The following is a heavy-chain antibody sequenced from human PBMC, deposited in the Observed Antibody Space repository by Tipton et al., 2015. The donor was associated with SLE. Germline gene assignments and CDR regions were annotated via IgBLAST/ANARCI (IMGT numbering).Heavy chain of an antibody. D-gene: IGHD2-8*02. Sequence: GSLRLSCVASGFTFSSYEMNWVRQAPGKGLEWVSYISSRASTIYYADSVKGRFTISRDNAKNSLFLQMNSLRAEDTAVYYCARVGTRGPYLDYWGQGTLVTVSS. V-gene: IGHV3-48*03. CDR2: ISSRASTI. CDR1: GFTFSSYE. CDR3: ARVGTRGPYLDY. J-gene: IGHJ4*02.